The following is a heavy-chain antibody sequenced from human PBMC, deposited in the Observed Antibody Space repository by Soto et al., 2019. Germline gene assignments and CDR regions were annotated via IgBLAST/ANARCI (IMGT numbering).Heavy chain of an antibody. CDR2: ISSSGGSR. Sequence: GGALRLSCAASGFNFNTFAMSWIRQAPGKGLEWVSHISSSGGSRDAADSVRGRFTVSRDNSKNVLFLQMNRLRADDTATSYCAKDSRSHWPAKWVDPWGTGTLVTVS. V-gene: IGHV3-23*01. CDR1: GFNFNTFA. J-gene: IGHJ5*02. D-gene: IGHD1-1*01. CDR3: AKDSRSHWPAKWVDP.